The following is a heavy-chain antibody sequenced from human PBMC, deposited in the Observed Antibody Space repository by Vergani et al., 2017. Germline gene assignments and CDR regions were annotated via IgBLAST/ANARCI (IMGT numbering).Heavy chain of an antibody. CDR3: AKDGEGYSYGYRHFDY. Sequence: EVQLLESGGGLVQPGGSLRLSCAASGFTFSSYAMSWVRQAPGKGLEWVSAISGSGGSTYYADSVKGRFTISRANSNNTLYLQMNSLRAEDTAVYYCAKDGEGYSYGYRHFDYWGQGTLVTVSS. D-gene: IGHD5-18*01. CDR2: ISGSGGST. J-gene: IGHJ4*02. CDR1: GFTFSSYA. V-gene: IGHV3-23*01.